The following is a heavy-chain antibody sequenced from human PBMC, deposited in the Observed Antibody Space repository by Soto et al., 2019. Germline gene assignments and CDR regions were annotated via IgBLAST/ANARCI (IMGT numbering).Heavy chain of an antibody. D-gene: IGHD5-12*01. Sequence: SETLSLTCTVSGGSISSSSYYWGWIRQPPGKGLEWIGSIYYSGSTYYNPSLKSRVTISVDTSKNQFSLKLSSVTAADTAVYYCARRNGYSGYVPNFDYWGQGTLVTVSS. CDR3: ARRNGYSGYVPNFDY. J-gene: IGHJ4*02. CDR2: IYYSGST. CDR1: GGSISSSSYY. V-gene: IGHV4-39*01.